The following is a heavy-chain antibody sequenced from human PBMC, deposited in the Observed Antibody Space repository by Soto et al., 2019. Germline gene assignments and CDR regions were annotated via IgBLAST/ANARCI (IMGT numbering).Heavy chain of an antibody. CDR2: ISGSGDGT. V-gene: IGHV3-23*01. CDR1: GFTVSSHA. D-gene: IGHD2-8*01. J-gene: IGHJ6*02. CDR3: TRSRRSILMVYGFGGMDV. Sequence: PGGSLRLSCAASGFTVSSHAMSWVRQAPGKGLEWVSSISGSGDGTYYGDSVKGRFTISRDSSSSTLYLEMKNLRGKDTAVYFCTRSRRSILMVYGFGGMDVWGQGTTVTVSS.